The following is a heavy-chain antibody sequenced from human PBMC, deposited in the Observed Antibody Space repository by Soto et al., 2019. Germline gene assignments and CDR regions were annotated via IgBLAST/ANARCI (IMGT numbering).Heavy chain of an antibody. V-gene: IGHV3-48*01. CDR3: ARDPRYSSGWYVPGF. D-gene: IGHD6-19*01. CDR2: ISSSSSTI. Sequence: EVQLVESGGGLVQPGGSLRLSCAASGFTFSSYSMNWVRQAPGKGLEWVSYISSSSSTIYYADSVKGRFTVSRDNAKNALYLQMKSLRAEDTAVYYCARDPRYSSGWYVPGFWGQGTLVTVSS. CDR1: GFTFSSYS. J-gene: IGHJ4*02.